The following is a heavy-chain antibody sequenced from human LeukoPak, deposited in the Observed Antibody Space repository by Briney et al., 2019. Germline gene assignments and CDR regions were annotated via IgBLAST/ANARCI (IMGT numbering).Heavy chain of an antibody. CDR3: AKDISYGYAGHAFDI. V-gene: IGHV3-9*01. CDR2: ISWNSGSI. CDR1: GFTFDDYA. J-gene: IGHJ3*02. Sequence: PGRSLRLSCAASGFTFDDYAMHWVRQAPGKGLEWVSGISWNSGSIGYADSVKGRFTISRDNAKNSLYLQMNSLRAEDTALYYCAKDISYGYAGHAFDIWGQGTMVTVSS. D-gene: IGHD5-18*01.